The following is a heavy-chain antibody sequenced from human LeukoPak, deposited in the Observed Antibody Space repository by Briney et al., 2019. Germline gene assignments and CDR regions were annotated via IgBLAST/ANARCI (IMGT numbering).Heavy chain of an antibody. Sequence: GGSLRVSCADSGFTFDDHAMHWVRQASGKALEWAGGIMWRSGSTGYGDSVKGRFTISRDNAKKSLYLQMNGLRVEDTAFYYCTKDLTPGGADVWGQGNTVTVSS. D-gene: IGHD3-10*01. CDR2: IMWRSGST. CDR1: GFTFDDHA. CDR3: TKDLTPGGADV. J-gene: IGHJ6*02. V-gene: IGHV3-9*01.